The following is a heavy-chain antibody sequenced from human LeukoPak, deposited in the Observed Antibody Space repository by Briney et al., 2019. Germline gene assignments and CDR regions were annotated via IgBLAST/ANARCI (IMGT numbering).Heavy chain of an antibody. CDR2: ISYDGSNK. J-gene: IGHJ4*02. V-gene: IGHV3-30*18. D-gene: IGHD6-6*01. Sequence: PGGSLRLSCAASGFTFSSYGMHWVRQAPGKGPEWVAVISYDGSNKYYADSVKGRFTISRDNSKNTLYLQMNSLRAEDTAVYYCAKGQLGGYWGQGTLVTVSS. CDR1: GFTFSSYG. CDR3: AKGQLGGY.